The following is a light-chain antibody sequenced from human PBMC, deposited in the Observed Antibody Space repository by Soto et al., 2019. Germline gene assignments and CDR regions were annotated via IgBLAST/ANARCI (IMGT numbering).Light chain of an antibody. J-gene: IGKJ1*01. Sequence: EIVLTQSPATLSLSPGERATLSCRASQSVSSYLAWYQQKPGQAPRLLIYDASNRVTGIPARFSGSGSGTDFTLTISRLEPEDFAVYYCQQYGSSPLTFGQGTKVDIK. CDR2: DAS. CDR1: QSVSSY. V-gene: IGKV3-20*01. CDR3: QQYGSSPLT.